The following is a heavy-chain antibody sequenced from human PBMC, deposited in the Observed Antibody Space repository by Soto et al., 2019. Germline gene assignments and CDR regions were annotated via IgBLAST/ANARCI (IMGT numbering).Heavy chain of an antibody. D-gene: IGHD2-15*01. V-gene: IGHV4-39*01. J-gene: IGHJ4*02. CDR3: GKVLVGATGHTDSDS. CDR2: IDYNGVT. CDR1: VGSVSSSSYY. Sequence: SETLSLTCTVSVGSVSSSSYYWGWLRQPPGKGLEWIGNIDYNGVTYSNPSLKSRVTISRDTSKNQFSLKLTSVTAADTALYYCGKVLVGATGHTDSDSWGPGTLVTVSS.